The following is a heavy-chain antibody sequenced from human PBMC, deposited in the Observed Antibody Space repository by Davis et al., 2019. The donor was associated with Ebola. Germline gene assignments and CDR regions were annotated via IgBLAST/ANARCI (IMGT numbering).Heavy chain of an antibody. CDR2: INPNSGGT. V-gene: IGHV1-2*04. D-gene: IGHD2-2*01. Sequence: ASVKVSCKASGYTFTGYYMHWVRQAPGQGLAWMGWINPNSGGTNYAQKFQGWVTMTRDTSISTAYMELSRLRFADTAVYYCARGGEDQLLSSSYYYGMDVWGQGTAVTVSS. CDR3: ARGGEDQLLSSSYYYGMDV. J-gene: IGHJ6*02. CDR1: GYTFTGYY.